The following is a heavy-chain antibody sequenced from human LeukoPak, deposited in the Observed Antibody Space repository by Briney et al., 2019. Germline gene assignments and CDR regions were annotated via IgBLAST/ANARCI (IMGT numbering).Heavy chain of an antibody. D-gene: IGHD5-18*01. Sequence: SETLSLTCAVYGGSFSGYYWSWIRQPPGKGLEWIGEINHSGSTNYNPSLKSRVTISVDTSKNQFSLKLSSVTAADTAVYYCARRGYSYEALYYYMDVWAKGPRSPSP. J-gene: IGHJ6*03. CDR2: INHSGST. V-gene: IGHV4-34*01. CDR3: ARRGYSYEALYYYMDV. CDR1: GGSFSGYY.